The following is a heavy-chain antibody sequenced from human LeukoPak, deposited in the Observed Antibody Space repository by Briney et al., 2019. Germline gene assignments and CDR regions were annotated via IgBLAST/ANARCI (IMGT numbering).Heavy chain of an antibody. CDR3: ARVPDYYDTAFDI. D-gene: IGHD3-22*01. CDR2: IYYSGST. CDR1: GGSISSSSYY. Sequence: SETLSLTCTVSGGSISSSSYYWGWIRQPPGKGLEWIGSIYYSGSTYYNPSLKSRVTISVDTSKNQFSLKLSSVTAADTAVYYCARVPDYYDTAFDIWGQGTMVTVSS. J-gene: IGHJ3*02. V-gene: IGHV4-39*07.